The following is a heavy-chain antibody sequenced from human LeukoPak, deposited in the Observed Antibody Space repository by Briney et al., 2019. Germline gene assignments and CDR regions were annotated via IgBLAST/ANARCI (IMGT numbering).Heavy chain of an antibody. CDR1: GFTFSSYA. V-gene: IGHV3-30*04. D-gene: IGHD2-15*01. Sequence: GRSLRLSCAASGFTFSSYAMHWVRQAPGKGLEWVAVISYDGSNKYYSHSVNGRFTISRDNSMNTLYLQMNSLRAEDTAVYYCARDGLGYCSGGSCFEVHYFDYWGQGTLVTVSS. J-gene: IGHJ4*02. CDR2: ISYDGSNK. CDR3: ARDGLGYCSGGSCFEVHYFDY.